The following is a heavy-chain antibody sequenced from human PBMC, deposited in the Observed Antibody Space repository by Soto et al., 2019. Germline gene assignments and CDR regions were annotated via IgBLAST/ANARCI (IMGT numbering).Heavy chain of an antibody. CDR2: IYDSGST. Sequence: SETLSLTCTVSGGSIISYYWSWIRQPPGKGLEWIGYIYDSGSTNYNPSLKSRVTISVDTSKNQFSLKLSSVTAADTAVYYCARVYAYYFDYWGQGTLVTVSS. D-gene: IGHD2-8*01. J-gene: IGHJ4*02. CDR3: ARVYAYYFDY. CDR1: GGSIISYY. V-gene: IGHV4-59*01.